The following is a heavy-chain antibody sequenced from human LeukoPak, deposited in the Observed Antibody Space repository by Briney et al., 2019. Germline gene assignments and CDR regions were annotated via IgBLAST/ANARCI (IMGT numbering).Heavy chain of an antibody. J-gene: IGHJ4*02. Sequence: SETLSLTCTVSGGSISSYSWTWIRQPPGKGLEWIGYIYYSGSTHYNPSLISRVTISIDTSKNQFSLKLSSVTAADTAVYYCARQFGYSYGSFHFDYWGQGTLVTVSS. CDR3: ARQFGYSYGSFHFDY. V-gene: IGHV4-59*08. D-gene: IGHD5-18*01. CDR1: GGSISSYS. CDR2: IYYSGST.